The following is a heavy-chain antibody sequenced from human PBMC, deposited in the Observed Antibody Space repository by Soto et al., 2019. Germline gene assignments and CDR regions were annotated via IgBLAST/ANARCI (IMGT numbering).Heavy chain of an antibody. J-gene: IGHJ4*02. CDR3: AREAGAEQIDY. Sequence: SETLSLTCTVSGGPVSSVSYYWSWIRQPPGKGLEWIGYIYHSGSTNYNPSLKSRVTISVDTSKNQFSLKLSSVTAADTAVYYCAREAGAEQIDYWGQGTLVTVSS. CDR2: IYHSGST. V-gene: IGHV4-61*01. D-gene: IGHD3-10*01. CDR1: GGPVSSVSYY.